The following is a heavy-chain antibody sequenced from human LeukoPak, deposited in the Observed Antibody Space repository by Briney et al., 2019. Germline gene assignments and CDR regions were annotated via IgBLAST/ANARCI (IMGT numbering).Heavy chain of an antibody. CDR3: ARALGYCSTASCYHMDV. Sequence: GGSLRLSCAASGFTFSSNWIHWVRHAPGKGLEWVSYISSGRSTIYHADSVKGRFTISRDNAENSLYLQMNSLRAEDTAVYYCARALGYCSTASCYHMDVWGKGTTVTVFS. V-gene: IGHV3-48*04. D-gene: IGHD2-2*01. CDR1: GFTFSSNW. CDR2: ISSGRSTI. J-gene: IGHJ6*03.